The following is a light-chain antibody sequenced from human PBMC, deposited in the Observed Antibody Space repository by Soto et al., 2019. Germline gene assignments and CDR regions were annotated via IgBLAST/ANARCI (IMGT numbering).Light chain of an antibody. Sequence: QSALTQPASVSGSPGQSITISCTGTSSDVGSYNLVSWYQQHPGNAPKLMIYDGSKRPSGVSNRFSGSKSGNTASLTISGLQAEDEADYYCCSYAGSSTYVFGTGTKLTVL. CDR2: DGS. J-gene: IGLJ1*01. CDR3: CSYAGSSTYV. CDR1: SSDVGSYNL. V-gene: IGLV2-23*01.